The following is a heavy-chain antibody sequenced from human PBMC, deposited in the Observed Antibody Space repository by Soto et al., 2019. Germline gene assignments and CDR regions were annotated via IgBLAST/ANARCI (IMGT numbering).Heavy chain of an antibody. CDR2: IYYSGST. CDR3: ARFVYDSSFDY. CDR1: GGSISSYY. D-gene: IGHD3-22*01. J-gene: IGHJ4*02. Sequence: SETLSLTCTVSGGSISSYYWSWIRQPPGKGLEWIGYIYYSGSTNYNPSLKSRVTISVDTSKNQFSLKLSSVTAADTAVYYCARFVYDSSFDYWGQGTLVTVSS. V-gene: IGHV4-59*01.